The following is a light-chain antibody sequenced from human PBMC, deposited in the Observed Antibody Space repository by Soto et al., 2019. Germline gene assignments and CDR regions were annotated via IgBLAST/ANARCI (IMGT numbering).Light chain of an antibody. V-gene: IGLV2-8*01. J-gene: IGLJ1*01. Sequence: QSALTQPPSASGSPGQSVTISCTGSSSDVGAYKYVSWYQQHPGKAPKLMIYEVSKRPSGVPDRFSGSKSGNTASLTVSGLQAEDEADYYCSSYAGNNKDVFGTGTKLTVL. CDR2: EVS. CDR3: SSYAGNNKDV. CDR1: SSDVGAYKY.